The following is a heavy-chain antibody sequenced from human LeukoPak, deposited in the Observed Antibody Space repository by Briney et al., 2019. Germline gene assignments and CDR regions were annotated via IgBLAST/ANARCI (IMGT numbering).Heavy chain of an antibody. CDR3: AKSKYSYYFDY. Sequence: PGRSLRLPCAASGFTFDDYAMHWVRQAPGKGLEWVSGISWNSGSIGYADSVKGRFTISRDNSKNTLYLQMNSLRAEDTAVYYCAKSKYSYYFDYWGQGTLVTVSS. CDR2: ISWNSGSI. D-gene: IGHD2-15*01. CDR1: GFTFDDYA. J-gene: IGHJ4*02. V-gene: IGHV3-9*01.